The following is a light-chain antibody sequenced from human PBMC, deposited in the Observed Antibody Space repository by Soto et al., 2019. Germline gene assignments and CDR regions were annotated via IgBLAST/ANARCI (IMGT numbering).Light chain of an antibody. CDR3: QQYNNWPQT. CDR1: QSVSSN. CDR2: GTS. V-gene: IGKV3-15*01. Sequence: EIVKTQYPATLSVSPGERGTLSCRASQSVSSNLAWYQQKPGQAPRLLIYGTSTRATGIPARFSGSGSGTEFTLTISSLQSEDFAVYYCQQYNNWPQTFGQGTKVEIK. J-gene: IGKJ1*01.